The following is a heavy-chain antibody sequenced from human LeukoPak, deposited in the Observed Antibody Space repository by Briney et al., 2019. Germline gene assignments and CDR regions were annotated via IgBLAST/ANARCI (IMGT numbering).Heavy chain of an antibody. J-gene: IGHJ4*02. CDR2: IRYDGSNK. CDR1: GFTFSSYG. CDR3: AREGGGVIVATNAFDY. Sequence: GGSLRLSCAASGFTFSSYGMHWVRQAPGKGLEWVAFIRYDGSNKYYADSVKGRFTISRDNSKNTLYLQMNSLRAEDTAVYYCAREGGGVIVATNAFDYWGQGTLVTVSS. D-gene: IGHD5-12*01. V-gene: IGHV3-30*02.